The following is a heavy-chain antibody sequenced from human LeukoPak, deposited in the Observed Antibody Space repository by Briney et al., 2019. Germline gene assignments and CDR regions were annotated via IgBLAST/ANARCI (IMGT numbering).Heavy chain of an antibody. CDR3: ARVATNYYYYYYYMDV. CDR2: IYYSGST. Sequence: SETLSLTCTVSGGSISSYYWSWIRQPPGKGLEWIGYIYYSGSTNYNPSLKSRVTISVDTSKNQFSLKLSSVTAADTAVYYCARVATNYYYYYYYMDVWGKGTTVTVSS. CDR1: GGSISSYY. V-gene: IGHV4-59*01. D-gene: IGHD5-12*01. J-gene: IGHJ6*03.